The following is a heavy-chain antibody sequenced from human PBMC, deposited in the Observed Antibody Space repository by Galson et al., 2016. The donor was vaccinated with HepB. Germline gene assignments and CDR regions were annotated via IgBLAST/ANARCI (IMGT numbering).Heavy chain of an antibody. CDR3: ASAYYIMGPFDN. CDR1: GFSFSYYG. CDR2: ISRSGTNM. Sequence: SLRLSCAASGFSFSYYGMNWVRQAPGKGLQWVSSISRSGTNMYYADSVKGRFTISRDNAKNSLYLQMNSLRVEDTAVYYCASAYYIMGPFDNWGQGTLVTLSS. D-gene: IGHD3-10*01. J-gene: IGHJ4*02. V-gene: IGHV3-21*01.